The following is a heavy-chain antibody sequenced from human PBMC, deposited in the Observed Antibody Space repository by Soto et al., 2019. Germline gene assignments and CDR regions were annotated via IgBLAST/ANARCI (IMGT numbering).Heavy chain of an antibody. Sequence: SETLSLTCTVSAGSISSYYWIWIRQPPGRGLEWIGYIYYSGSTNYNPSLKSRVTISVDTSKNQFSLKLSSVTAADTAVYYCARNRGQTGMDVWGQGTTVTVSS. V-gene: IGHV4-59*12. J-gene: IGHJ6*02. CDR3: ARNRGQTGMDV. CDR1: AGSISSYY. D-gene: IGHD1-26*01. CDR2: IYYSGST.